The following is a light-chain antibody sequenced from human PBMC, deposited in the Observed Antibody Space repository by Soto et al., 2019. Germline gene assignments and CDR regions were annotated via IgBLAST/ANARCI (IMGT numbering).Light chain of an antibody. CDR3: QSYDSSLSRYV. CDR1: SSNIGAGYD. J-gene: IGLJ1*01. Sequence: QSVLTQPPSVSGAPGQRVTISCTGSSSNIGAGYDVHWYQQLPGTAPKLLIYGNSNRPSGVPDRFSGSKSGTSASLAITGLQAEDEAYYYCQSYDSSLSRYVFGTGTKLTVL. CDR2: GNS. V-gene: IGLV1-40*01.